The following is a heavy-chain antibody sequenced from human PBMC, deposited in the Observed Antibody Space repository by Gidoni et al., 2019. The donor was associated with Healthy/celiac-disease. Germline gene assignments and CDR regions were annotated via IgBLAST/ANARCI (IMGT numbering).Heavy chain of an antibody. CDR3: AIYLREYSSSSKAETPPYYYYGMDV. J-gene: IGHJ6*02. CDR1: GFTFSSSA. D-gene: IGHD6-6*01. V-gene: IGHV3-23*01. CDR2: IRGSGGSR. Sequence: VQLLASGGGLVQRVGSLRLSCAAPGFTFSSSALSCVRHRPGKGLEGVSAIRGSGGSRYYADSVKRRLTIARGNSKNTLYRQMNSLRAEDTAVYYCAIYLREYSSSSKAETPPYYYYGMDVWGQGTTVTVSS.